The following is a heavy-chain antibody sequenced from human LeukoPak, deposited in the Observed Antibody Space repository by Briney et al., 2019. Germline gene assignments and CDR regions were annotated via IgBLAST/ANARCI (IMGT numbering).Heavy chain of an antibody. CDR3: ARVLLWFGEDLYDAFDI. J-gene: IGHJ3*02. CDR2: INPNSGGT. D-gene: IGHD3-10*01. V-gene: IGHV1-2*02. Sequence: ASVKVSCKASGGTFSSYAISWVRQAPGQGLEWMGWINPNSGGTNYAQKFQGRVTMTRDTSISTAYMELSRLRSDDTVVYYCARVLLWFGEDLYDAFDIWGQGTMVTVSS. CDR1: GGTFSSYA.